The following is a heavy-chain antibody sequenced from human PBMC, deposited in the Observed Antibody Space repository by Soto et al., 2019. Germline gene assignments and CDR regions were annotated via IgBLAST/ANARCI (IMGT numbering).Heavy chain of an antibody. CDR2: IYTSGST. CDR3: ARDTDYGDYTNWFDP. J-gene: IGHJ5*02. Sequence: ASETLSLTCTVSGGSISSYYWSWIRQPAGKGLEWIGRIYTSGSTNYNPSLKSRVTMSVDTSKNQFSLKLSSVTAADTAVYYCARDTDYGDYTNWFDPWGQGTLVTVSS. D-gene: IGHD4-17*01. V-gene: IGHV4-4*07. CDR1: GGSISSYY.